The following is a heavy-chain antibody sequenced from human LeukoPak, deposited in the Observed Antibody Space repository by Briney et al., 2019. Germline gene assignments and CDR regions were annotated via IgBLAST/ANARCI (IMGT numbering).Heavy chain of an antibody. J-gene: IGHJ4*02. CDR1: GFIFGDYW. V-gene: IGHV3-7*03. CDR2: INQNGGVK. D-gene: IGHD4-23*01. Sequence: AGGSLRLSWVAPGFIFGDYWMRWVRQAPGKGLEWVATINQNGGVKYYVDSVKGRFTISRDNAKTSLFLQMNSLGIDDTAMYYCTRTVNSASDFWGQGTLVTVSS. CDR3: TRTVNSASDF.